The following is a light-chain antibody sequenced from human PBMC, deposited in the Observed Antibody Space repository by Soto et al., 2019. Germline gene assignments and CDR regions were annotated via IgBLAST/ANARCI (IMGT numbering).Light chain of an antibody. J-gene: IGKJ5*01. CDR3: QQSYDSPGT. CDR2: GAS. Sequence: DIQMTQSPSSLSASVGDRVIITCRASQSISTYLNWYQQKPGKAPNLLIYGASSLQSGVPSRFSGSGSGIDFTLTISNLQPEDFATYYCQQSYDSPGTFGQGTRLEIK. CDR1: QSISTY. V-gene: IGKV1-39*01.